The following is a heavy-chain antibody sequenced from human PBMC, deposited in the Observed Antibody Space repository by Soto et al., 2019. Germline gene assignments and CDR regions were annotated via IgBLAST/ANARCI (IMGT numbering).Heavy chain of an antibody. J-gene: IGHJ4*02. CDR3: ARREIQGPIDY. Sequence: QVQLQESGPGLVKPSDTLSLTCAVSGYSISSSNWWGWLRQPPGKGLEWIGYIYYSGTTYYNPALKSRVTMSVDTSQNQCSRERTSVTAVDTVVYYCARREIQGPIDYWGQGTLVTVSS. CDR1: GYSISSSNW. D-gene: IGHD1-26*01. CDR2: IYYSGTT. V-gene: IGHV4-28*01.